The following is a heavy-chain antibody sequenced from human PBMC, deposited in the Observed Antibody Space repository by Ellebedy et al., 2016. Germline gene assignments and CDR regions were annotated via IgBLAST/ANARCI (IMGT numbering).Heavy chain of an antibody. V-gene: IGHV3-23*01. D-gene: IGHD5-12*01. CDR3: AKGEYSGYARPF. J-gene: IGHJ4*02. Sequence: GESLKISCAASGFTFSSYAMGWVRQAPGKGLEWVSAITGSGGSTYYADSVKGRFTISRDNSKNTLYVQMNSLRAEDTAVYYCAKGEYSGYARPFWGQGTPVTVSS. CDR1: GFTFSSYA. CDR2: ITGSGGST.